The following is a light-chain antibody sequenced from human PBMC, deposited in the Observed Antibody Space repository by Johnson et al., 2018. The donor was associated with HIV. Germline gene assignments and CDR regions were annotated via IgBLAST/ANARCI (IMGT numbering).Light chain of an antibody. J-gene: IGLJ1*01. V-gene: IGLV1-51*01. CDR3: GTWDSRLSAGHV. CDR1: SCDIGNNY. Sequence: QSVLTQPPSVSAAPGQKVSISCSGNSCDIGNNYVSSHQQLPGTAPKLLIYDNKKRPSGIPDRISGSKSATSATLGITGLQPGDEADYYCGTWDSRLSAGHVFGTGTKVTVL. CDR2: DNK.